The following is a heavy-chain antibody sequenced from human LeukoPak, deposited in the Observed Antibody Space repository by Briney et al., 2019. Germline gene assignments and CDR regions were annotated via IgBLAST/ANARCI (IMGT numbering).Heavy chain of an antibody. D-gene: IGHD6-13*01. J-gene: IGHJ6*03. V-gene: IGHV4-39*07. Sequence: SETLSLTCTVSGGSISSSSYYWGWIRQPPGKGLEWIGSIYHSGSTYYNPSLKSRVTISVDTSKNQFSLKLSSVTAADTAVYYCAGSSWRSYYYYYMDVWGKGTTVTVSS. CDR1: GGSISSSSYY. CDR3: AGSSWRSYYYYYMDV. CDR2: IYHSGST.